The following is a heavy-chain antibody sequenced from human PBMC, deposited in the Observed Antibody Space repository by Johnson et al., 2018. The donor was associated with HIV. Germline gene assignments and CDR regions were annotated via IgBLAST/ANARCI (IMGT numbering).Heavy chain of an antibody. CDR2: IRWDGAIT. CDR1: GFTFDDYG. CDR3: ARVGRDLVTRGSVGV. Sequence: VQLVESGGGVVRPGGSLRLSCAASGFTFDDYGMSWVRQAPGKGLEWVSGIRWDGAITHYADSVKGRFTISRDNSRNYLYLQMKSLTAEDTAVYYCARVGRDLVTRGSVGVWCQGRVVTVSS. J-gene: IGHJ3*01. D-gene: IGHD3-9*01. V-gene: IGHV3-20*04.